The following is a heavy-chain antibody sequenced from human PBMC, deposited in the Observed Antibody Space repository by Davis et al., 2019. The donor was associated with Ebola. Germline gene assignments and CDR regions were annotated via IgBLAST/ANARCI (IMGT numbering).Heavy chain of an antibody. D-gene: IGHD7-27*01. Sequence: SVKVSCKASGGTFSSYAISWVRQAPGQGLEWMGGIIPIFGTANYAQKFQGRVTITADESTSTAYMELSSLTSDDTAVYYCARHDGELGSGKYYFHNWGQGTPVTVSP. J-gene: IGHJ4*02. CDR1: GGTFSSYA. CDR3: ARHDGELGSGKYYFHN. V-gene: IGHV1-69*13. CDR2: IIPIFGTA.